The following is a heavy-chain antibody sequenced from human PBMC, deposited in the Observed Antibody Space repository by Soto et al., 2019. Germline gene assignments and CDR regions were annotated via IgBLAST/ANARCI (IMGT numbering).Heavy chain of an antibody. Sequence: DSLTISGKGSGYSVAGYWITLVRQKPGKGLEWMGRIDPSDSQTYYSPSFRGHVTISVTKSITTVFLQWSSLRASDTAMYYCARQIYDSDTGPNFQYYFDSWGQGTPVTVSS. J-gene: IGHJ4*02. CDR3: ARQIYDSDTGPNFQYYFDS. V-gene: IGHV5-10-1*01. CDR1: GYSVAGYW. CDR2: IDPSDSQT. D-gene: IGHD3-22*01.